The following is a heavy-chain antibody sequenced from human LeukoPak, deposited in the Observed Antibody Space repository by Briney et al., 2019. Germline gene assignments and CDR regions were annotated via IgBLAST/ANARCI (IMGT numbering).Heavy chain of an antibody. Sequence: GGSLRLSCAASGFTLSSYSMNWVRQAPGKGLEWVSYISRGSSTIYYADSVKGRFTISRDNAKNSPYLQMNSLRDEDTAVYYCARYGNGFDYWGQGTLVTVSS. D-gene: IGHD1-1*01. CDR3: ARYGNGFDY. V-gene: IGHV3-48*02. CDR2: ISRGSSTI. CDR1: GFTLSSYS. J-gene: IGHJ4*02.